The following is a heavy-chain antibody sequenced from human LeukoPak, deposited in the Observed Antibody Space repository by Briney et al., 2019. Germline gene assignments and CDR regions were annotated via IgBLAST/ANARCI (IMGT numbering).Heavy chain of an antibody. CDR3: ARDSSGSFDY. Sequence: GGSLRLSCAASGFTFSSYSMNWVRQAPGKGLEWVSSISSSSSYIYYADSVKGGFTISRDNAKNSLYLQMNSLRAEDTAVYYCARDSSGSFDYWGQGTLVTVSS. D-gene: IGHD1-26*01. J-gene: IGHJ4*02. V-gene: IGHV3-21*01. CDR2: ISSSSSYI. CDR1: GFTFSSYS.